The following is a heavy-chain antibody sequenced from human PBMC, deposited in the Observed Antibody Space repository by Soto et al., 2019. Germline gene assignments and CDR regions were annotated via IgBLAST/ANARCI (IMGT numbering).Heavy chain of an antibody. V-gene: IGHV4-38-2*02. CDR1: GYSISSGYH. J-gene: IGHJ5*02. D-gene: IGHD2-15*01. Sequence: SLTCTVSGYSISSGYHWAWIRRPPGKGLEWLGSVHYSGNTYYNPSLKSRLTISVDKSKNQFSLNLSSVTAADTAVYYCARQDRVVAEGRWFDPWGQGTLVTVSS. CDR3: ARQDRVVAEGRWFDP. CDR2: VHYSGNT.